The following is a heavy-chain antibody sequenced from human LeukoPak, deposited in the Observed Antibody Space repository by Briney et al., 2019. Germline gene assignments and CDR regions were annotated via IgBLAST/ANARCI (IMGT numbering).Heavy chain of an antibody. CDR2: INHSGST. V-gene: IGHV4-34*01. J-gene: IGHJ6*02. CDR1: GGSFSGYY. CDR3: ARRADIAAAGTDYYYGMDV. D-gene: IGHD6-13*01. Sequence: PSETLSLTCAVYGGSFSGYYWSWIRQPPGKGLEWIGEINHSGSTNYNPSPKSRVTISVDTSKNQFSLKLSSVTAADTAVYYCARRADIAAAGTDYYYGMDVWGQGTTVTVSS.